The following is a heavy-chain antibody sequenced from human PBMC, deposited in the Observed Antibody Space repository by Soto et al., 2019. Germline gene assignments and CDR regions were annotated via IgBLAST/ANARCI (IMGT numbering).Heavy chain of an antibody. CDR3: ARHDPDIVVVPAAIDY. CDR2: IYYSGST. Sequence: QLQLQELGPGLVKPSETLSLTCTVSGGSISSSSYYWGWIRQPPGKGLEWIGSIYYSGSTYYNPSLKSRVTISVDTSKNQFSLKLSSVTAADTAVYYCARHDPDIVVVPAAIDYWGQGTLVTVSS. CDR1: GGSISSSSYY. J-gene: IGHJ4*02. D-gene: IGHD2-2*01. V-gene: IGHV4-39*01.